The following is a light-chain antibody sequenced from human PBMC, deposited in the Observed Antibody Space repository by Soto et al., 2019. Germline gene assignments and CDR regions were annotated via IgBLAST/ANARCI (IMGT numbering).Light chain of an antibody. CDR1: QSVSSN. CDR3: QLYKNRPRT. Sequence: EIVVTQSPATLSVSPGERATLSCRASQSVSSNLAWYQQKPGQAPRLLIYGASTRATGIPARFSGSGSGTEFTLTISILQSEDFAVYCSQLYKNRPRTFGQGTKVDIK. V-gene: IGKV3-15*01. J-gene: IGKJ1*01. CDR2: GAS.